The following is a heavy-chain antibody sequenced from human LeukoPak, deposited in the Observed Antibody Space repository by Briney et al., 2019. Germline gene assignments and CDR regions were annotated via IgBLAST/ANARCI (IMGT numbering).Heavy chain of an antibody. CDR2: IYHSGST. CDR1: GYSISSGYY. CDR3: ATSYSSFRNWFDP. Sequence: SETLSLTCTVSGYSISSGYYWGWIRQPPGKGLEWIGSIYHSGSTYYNPSLKSRVTISVDTSKNQFSLKLSSVTAADTAVYYCATSYSSFRNWFDPWGQGTLVTVSS. D-gene: IGHD6-6*01. V-gene: IGHV4-38-2*02. J-gene: IGHJ5*02.